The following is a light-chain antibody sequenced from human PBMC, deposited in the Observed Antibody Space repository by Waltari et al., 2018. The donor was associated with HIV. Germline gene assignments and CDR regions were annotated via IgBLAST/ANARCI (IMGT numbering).Light chain of an antibody. V-gene: IGLV1-44*01. CDR3: ASWDASLNGWV. CDR2: GNY. CDR1: PPNTAIKT. Sequence: QPVVTQPPSVSGTPGPTVTISCSGSPPNTAIKTLNWYQHLPGTAPKRLIYGNYQRPSGVPDRFFASKSGTSASLAISGLQSEDEADYYCASWDASLNGWVFGGGTKLTVL. J-gene: IGLJ3*02.